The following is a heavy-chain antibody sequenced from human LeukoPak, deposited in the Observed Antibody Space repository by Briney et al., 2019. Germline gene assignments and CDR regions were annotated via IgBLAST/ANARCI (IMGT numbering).Heavy chain of an antibody. V-gene: IGHV1-69*05. CDR2: IIRIFGTA. D-gene: IGHD1-26*01. CDR3: ARGPWGLLYYFDY. CDR1: GGTFSSYA. J-gene: IGHJ4*02. Sequence: SVKVSCKASGGTFSSYAISWVRQAPGQGLEWMGRIIRIFGTANYAQKFQGRVTITTDESTSTAYMELSSLRSEDTAVYYCARGPWGLLYYFDYWGQGTLVTVSS.